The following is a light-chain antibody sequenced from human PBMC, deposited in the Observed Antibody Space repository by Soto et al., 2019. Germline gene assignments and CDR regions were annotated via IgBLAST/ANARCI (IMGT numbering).Light chain of an antibody. CDR1: RSDIGGYNY. J-gene: IGLJ2*01. Sequence: QSALTQPPSASGSPGRSVTISCTGTRSDIGGYNYVSWYQQHPGKAPKLMIYEVNKRPSGVPDRFSGSKSGNTASLTVSGLQAEDEADYYCASHAGRKNIIFGGGTKVTVL. V-gene: IGLV2-8*01. CDR3: ASHAGRKNII. CDR2: EVN.